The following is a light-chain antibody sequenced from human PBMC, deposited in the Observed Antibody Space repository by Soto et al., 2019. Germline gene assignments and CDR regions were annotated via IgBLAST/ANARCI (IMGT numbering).Light chain of an antibody. V-gene: IGLV2-11*01. CDR2: DVT. CDR3: CSYGNMNIYWI. CDR1: STDVGASNY. Sequence: QSVLSQPRSVSGSPGQSVTISCTGTSTDVGASNYVSWYQQHSEKAPKLIIYDVTERPSGVPDRFSGSKSGNTASLTISGFQGGVGVDFYWCSYGNMNIYWIFGGGPRLTVL. J-gene: IGLJ3*02.